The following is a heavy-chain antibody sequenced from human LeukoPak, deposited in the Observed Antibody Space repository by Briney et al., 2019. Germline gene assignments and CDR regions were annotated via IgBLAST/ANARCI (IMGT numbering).Heavy chain of an antibody. CDR1: GFTFSRYS. J-gene: IGHJ3*02. V-gene: IGHV3-48*01. CDR2: ISSSSSNI. CDR3: ARDRRYYYDSSGSDAFDI. Sequence: PGGSLRLSCAAAGFTFSRYSRKWDRQAQGKGREWVSYISSSSSNIYYADYVKGRFTICRDNAKNSLYLQMNSLRAEDTAVYYCARDRRYYYDSSGSDAFDIWGQGTMVTVSS. D-gene: IGHD3-22*01.